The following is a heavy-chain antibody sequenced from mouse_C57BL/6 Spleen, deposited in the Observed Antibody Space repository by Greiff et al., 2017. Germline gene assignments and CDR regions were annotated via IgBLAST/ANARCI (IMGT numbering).Heavy chain of an antibody. J-gene: IGHJ3*01. V-gene: IGHV1-15*01. D-gene: IGHD2-4*01. CDR3: TRDYYYDYAY. CDR1: GYTFTDYE. Sequence: QVQLQQSGAELVRPGASVTLSCKASGYTFTDYEMHWVKQTPVHGLEWIGAIDPETGGTAYNQKFKGKAILTADKSSSTAYMELRSLTSEDSAVYYCTRDYYYDYAYWGQGTLVTVSA. CDR2: IDPETGGT.